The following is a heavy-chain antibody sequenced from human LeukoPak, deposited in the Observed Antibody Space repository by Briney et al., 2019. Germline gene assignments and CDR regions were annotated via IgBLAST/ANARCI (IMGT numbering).Heavy chain of an antibody. Sequence: PGASVKVSCKVSGYTFTSYAISWVRQAPGQGLEWMGGIIPTFGTANYAQKFQGRVTITADESTSTAYMELSSLRSEDTAVYYCADIRSSSEVDYWGQGTLVTVSS. CDR2: IIPTFGTA. CDR1: GYTFTSYA. V-gene: IGHV1-69*13. CDR3: ADIRSSSEVDY. J-gene: IGHJ4*02. D-gene: IGHD6-6*01.